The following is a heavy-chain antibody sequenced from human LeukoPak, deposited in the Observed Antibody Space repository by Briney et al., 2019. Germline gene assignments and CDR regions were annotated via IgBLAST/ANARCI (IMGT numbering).Heavy chain of an antibody. D-gene: IGHD3-10*01. Sequence: GGSLRLSCAASGITSSNYWIHWVRQAPGEGLEWVAVISYDGSNKYYADSVKGRFTISRDNSKNTLYLQMNSLRAEDTAVYYCARWVGPRITMVRGDFFDYWGQGTLVTVSS. J-gene: IGHJ4*02. CDR3: ARWVGPRITMVRGDFFDY. CDR2: ISYDGSNK. CDR1: GITSSNYW. V-gene: IGHV3-30-3*01.